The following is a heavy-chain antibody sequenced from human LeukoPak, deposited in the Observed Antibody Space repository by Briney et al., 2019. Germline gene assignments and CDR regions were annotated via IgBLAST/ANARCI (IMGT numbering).Heavy chain of an antibody. CDR2: IYHSGST. CDR1: GGSITSGHY. J-gene: IGHJ5*02. CDR3: ATLEAYYYDSSGDYYEGDWFDP. V-gene: IGHV4-38-2*02. D-gene: IGHD3-22*01. Sequence: ASETLSLTCTVSGGSITSGHYWGWIRQPPGQGLEWIGSIYHSGSTYYTPSLRSRVTMSVDTSKNQFSLKLKSVTASDTAVYYCATLEAYYYDSSGDYYEGDWFDPWGQGTLVTVSS.